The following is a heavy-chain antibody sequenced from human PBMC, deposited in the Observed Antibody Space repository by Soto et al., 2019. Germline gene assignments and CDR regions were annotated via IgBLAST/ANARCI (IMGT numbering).Heavy chain of an antibody. CDR3: ARGGMFVSGRKFDF. D-gene: IGHD3-10*01. CDR2: VHYSGKT. Sequence: QVQLQESGPGLVKPSETMSLTCTVSGGSISGYYWSWIRQPPGKGLEWIGHVHYSGKTNYSPSLKSRFTMSKDTSKNQFSLKLSSVTAADTAVYYCARGGMFVSGRKFDFWGQGTLVTVSS. V-gene: IGHV4-59*01. J-gene: IGHJ4*02. CDR1: GGSISGYY.